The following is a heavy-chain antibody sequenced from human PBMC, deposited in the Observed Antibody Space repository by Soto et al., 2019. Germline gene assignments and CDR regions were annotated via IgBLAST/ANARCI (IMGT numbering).Heavy chain of an antibody. V-gene: IGHV1-2*04. J-gene: IGHJ6*02. Sequence: VSVKVSCKASGYTFTGYYMHWVRQAPGQGLEWMGWINPNSGGTNYAQKFQGWVTMTRDTSISTAYMELSRLRSDDTAVYYCAREREMATPGLYDYYGGMDVWGQGTTVTVSS. CDR2: INPNSGGT. CDR3: AREREMATPGLYDYYGGMDV. D-gene: IGHD5-12*01. CDR1: GYTFTGYY.